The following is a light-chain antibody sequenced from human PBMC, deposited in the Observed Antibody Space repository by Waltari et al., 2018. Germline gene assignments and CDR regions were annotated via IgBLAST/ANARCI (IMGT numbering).Light chain of an antibody. CDR2: TNN. Sequence: QSVLTQPPSASGTPGQKVTISCSGSRSNLGRHSVSWYQQVPGTAPKLIIFTNNQRSSGVPDRFSASKSGTSASLAISGLQSEDEADYYCASWDDTLNGLWVFGGGTSLTVL. CDR1: RSNLGRHS. J-gene: IGLJ3*02. V-gene: IGLV1-44*01. CDR3: ASWDDTLNGLWV.